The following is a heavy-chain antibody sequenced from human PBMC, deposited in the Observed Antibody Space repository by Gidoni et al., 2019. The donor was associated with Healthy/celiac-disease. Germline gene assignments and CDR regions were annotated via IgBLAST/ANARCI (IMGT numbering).Heavy chain of an antibody. CDR2: GST. Sequence: GSTYYADSVKGRFTISRDNSKNTLYLQMNSLRAEDTAVYYCARVARRDGYNYAWYFDLWGRGTLVTVSS. J-gene: IGHJ2*01. V-gene: IGHV3-66*01. D-gene: IGHD5-12*01. CDR3: ARVARRDGYNYAWYFDL.